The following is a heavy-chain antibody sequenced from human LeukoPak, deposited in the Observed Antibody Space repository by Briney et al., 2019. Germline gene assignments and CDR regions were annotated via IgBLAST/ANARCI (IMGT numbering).Heavy chain of an antibody. CDR2: ISYDGSNK. D-gene: IGHD2-2*01. CDR3: AKDAPSCSSTSCYRGLFDY. CDR1: GFTFSSYG. J-gene: IGHJ4*02. V-gene: IGHV3-30*18. Sequence: GGSLRLSCAASGFTFSSYGMHWVRQAPGKGLEWVAVISYDGSNKYYADSVKGRFTISRDNSKNTLYLQMNSLRAEDTAVYYCAKDAPSCSSTSCYRGLFDYWGQGTLVTVSS.